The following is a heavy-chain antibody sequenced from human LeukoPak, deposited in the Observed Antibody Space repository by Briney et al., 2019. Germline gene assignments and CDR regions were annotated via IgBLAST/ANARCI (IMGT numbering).Heavy chain of an antibody. D-gene: IGHD6-19*01. V-gene: IGHV4-39*01. Sequence: PSEILSLTCIVSGVSTTNGIYYWAWIRQSPGKGLEWIGSVHNVGSTYYNLSLRSRVTMSIDTSKNQFSLRLNSVTAADTAVYYCARHAEYNSGWHFYLDHWGQGILVTVSS. CDR3: ARHAEYNSGWHFYLDH. CDR2: VHNVGST. J-gene: IGHJ4*02. CDR1: GVSTTNGIYY.